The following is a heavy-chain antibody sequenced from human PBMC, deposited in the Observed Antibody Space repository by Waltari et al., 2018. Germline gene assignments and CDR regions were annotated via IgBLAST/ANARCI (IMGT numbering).Heavy chain of an antibody. D-gene: IGHD2-15*01. V-gene: IGHV1-69*04. Sequence: QVQLVQSGAEVKKPGSSVKVSCKASGGTFSSYAISWVRQAPGQGLEWMGGIIPILGIANYAQKFQGGVKITADESTSTAYLELSSLRSEYTAVYYCAGAGYCSGGSCFNSGYYYYMDVWGKGTTVTVSS. CDR1: GGTFSSYA. CDR3: AGAGYCSGGSCFNSGYYYYMDV. CDR2: IIPILGIA. J-gene: IGHJ6*03.